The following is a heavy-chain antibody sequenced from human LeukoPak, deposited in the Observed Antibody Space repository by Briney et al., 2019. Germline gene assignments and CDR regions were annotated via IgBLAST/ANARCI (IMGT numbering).Heavy chain of an antibody. D-gene: IGHD3-3*01. J-gene: IGHJ6*03. CDR3: AARRGYYHYMDV. Sequence: GGSLRLSCATSGFTFSSYAVAWVRQAPGKGLEWVSSISNTGTNTYYADSVKGRFTISRDNSKNTLSLQINSLPAEDTAVYYCAARRGYYHYMDVWGKGTTVTVSS. V-gene: IGHV3-23*01. CDR1: GFTFSSYA. CDR2: ISNTGTNT.